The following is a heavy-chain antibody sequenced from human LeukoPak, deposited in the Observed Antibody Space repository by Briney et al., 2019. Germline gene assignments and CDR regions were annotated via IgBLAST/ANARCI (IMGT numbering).Heavy chain of an antibody. Sequence: SETLSLTCTVSGGSVSSGSYYWSWIRQPPGTGLEWIGYIYYSGSTNYNPSLKSRVTISVDTSKNQFSLKLSSVTAADTAVYYCARFLSRVVVVAAPDAFDIWGQGTMVTVSS. CDR1: GGSVSSGSYY. D-gene: IGHD2-15*01. J-gene: IGHJ3*02. V-gene: IGHV4-61*01. CDR2: IYYSGST. CDR3: ARFLSRVVVVAAPDAFDI.